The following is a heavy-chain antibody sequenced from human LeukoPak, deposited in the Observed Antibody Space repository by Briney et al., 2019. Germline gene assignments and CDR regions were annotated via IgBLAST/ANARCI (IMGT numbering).Heavy chain of an antibody. D-gene: IGHD1-7*01. CDR1: GGSFSGYY. J-gene: IGHJ4*02. Sequence: PSETLSLTCAVYGGSFSGYYWSWIRQPPGKGLEWIGEINHSGSTNYNPSLKSRVTISVDTSKNQFSLKLSSVTAADTAVYYCARVTVTGTTGGGFGYWGQGTLVTVSS. V-gene: IGHV4-34*01. CDR2: INHSGST. CDR3: ARVTVTGTTGGGFGY.